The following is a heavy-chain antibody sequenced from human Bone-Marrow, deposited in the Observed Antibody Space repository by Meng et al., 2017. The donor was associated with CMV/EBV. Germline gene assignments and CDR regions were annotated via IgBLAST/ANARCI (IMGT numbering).Heavy chain of an antibody. D-gene: IGHD2/OR15-2a*01. Sequence: SETLSLTCAAYGPGGTNRNYNWNWIRQPPGKGLEWIGEVNHDGTKNYNPSLKSRVSISVDTSKSQFSLKLTSVTAADAAVYYCARSSHCNTFSCSLLRADYYYGVDVWGQGTTVTVSS. CDR1: GPGGTNRNYN. J-gene: IGHJ6*02. CDR2: VNHDGTK. V-gene: IGHV4-34*01. CDR3: ARSSHCNTFSCSLLRADYYYGVDV.